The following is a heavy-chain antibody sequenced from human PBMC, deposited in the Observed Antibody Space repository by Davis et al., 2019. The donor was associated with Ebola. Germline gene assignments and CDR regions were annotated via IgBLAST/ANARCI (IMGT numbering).Heavy chain of an antibody. Sequence: GGSLRLSCEASGFSFKDFGMHWVRQAPGKGLEWVAFIWYDGRNQHYIDSVKGRLTISRDNSKNTLYLHMNNLRLEDTAVYYCAKDPAGHAAGDDYWGQGTLVTVSS. CDR1: GFSFKDFG. V-gene: IGHV3-30*02. D-gene: IGHD2-2*01. J-gene: IGHJ4*02. CDR3: AKDPAGHAAGDDY. CDR2: IWYDGRNQ.